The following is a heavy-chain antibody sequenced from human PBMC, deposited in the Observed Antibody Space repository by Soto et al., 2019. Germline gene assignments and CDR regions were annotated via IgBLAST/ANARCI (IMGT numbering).Heavy chain of an antibody. CDR2: IGPSSGNT. V-gene: IGHV1-18*01. CDR1: GYTFTSYT. CDR3: ARDTGNFFDY. J-gene: IGHJ4*02. Sequence: ASVKVSCKASGYTFTSYTVSWVRQAPGQGLEWVGWIGPSSGNTDSARNLQGRVTMTTDTSTSTAYMELRSLRFDDTAVYYCARDTGNFFDYWGQGTLVTVSS.